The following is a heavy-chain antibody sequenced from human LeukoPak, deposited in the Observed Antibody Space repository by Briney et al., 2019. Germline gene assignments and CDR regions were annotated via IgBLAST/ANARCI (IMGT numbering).Heavy chain of an antibody. J-gene: IGHJ4*02. CDR3: VRGPPHVGMPGPGDY. Sequence: GGSLRLSCAASGFTFSTSWMTWIRQAPGKGREWVANIKHDGSDKNYVDSVKGRFTISRDNAKNSLYLRMNSLRVDDTAVYYCVRGPPHVGMPGPGDYWGQGTLVTVSS. D-gene: IGHD1-26*01. CDR1: GFTFSTSW. CDR2: IKHDGSDK. V-gene: IGHV3-7*01.